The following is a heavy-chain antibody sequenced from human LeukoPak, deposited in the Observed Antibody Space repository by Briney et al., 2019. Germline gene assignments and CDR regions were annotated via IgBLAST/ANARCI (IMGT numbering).Heavy chain of an antibody. CDR3: ADSSWYGTFDI. V-gene: IGHV3-7*01. J-gene: IGHJ3*02. CDR1: RFSLSSYW. CDR2: IMQDGSEK. Sequence: TGGSLRLSCAASRFSLSSYWMSWVREAPGKGLEWVANIMQDGSEKYYVDSVKGRFTISRDNAKNSLYLQMNSLRAEDTAVYYCADSSWYGTFDIWGQGTMVTVSS. D-gene: IGHD6-13*01.